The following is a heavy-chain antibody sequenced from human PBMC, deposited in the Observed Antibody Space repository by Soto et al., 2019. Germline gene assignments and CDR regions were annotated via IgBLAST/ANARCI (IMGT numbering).Heavy chain of an antibody. Sequence: QVQLVQSGAEVKKPGSSVKVSCKASGGTFSSYTISWVRQAPGQGLEWMGRIIPILGIANYAQKFQGRVTITADKSTSTAYMELSSLRSEDTAVYYCARGGDWNDVFSGWFAPWGQGTLVTVSS. D-gene: IGHD1-1*01. CDR1: GGTFSSYT. J-gene: IGHJ5*02. CDR3: ARGGDWNDVFSGWFAP. V-gene: IGHV1-69*02. CDR2: IIPILGIA.